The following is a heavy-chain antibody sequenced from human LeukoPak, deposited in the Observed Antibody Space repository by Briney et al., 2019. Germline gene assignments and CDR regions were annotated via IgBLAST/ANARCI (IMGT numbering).Heavy chain of an antibody. D-gene: IGHD3-3*01. CDR2: ISGSGGST. CDR1: GFTFSSYA. CDR3: AKDYYDFWSGYYKKAFDI. J-gene: IGHJ3*02. Sequence: GGSLRLSCAASGFTFSSYAMSWVRQAPGKGLEWVSAISGSGGSTYYADSVKGRFTISRDNSKNTLYLQMNSLRAEDTAVYYCAKDYYDFWSGYYKKAFDIWGQGTMVTVSS. V-gene: IGHV3-23*01.